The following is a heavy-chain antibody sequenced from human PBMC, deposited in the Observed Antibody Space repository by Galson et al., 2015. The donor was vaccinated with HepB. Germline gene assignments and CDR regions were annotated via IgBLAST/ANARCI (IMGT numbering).Heavy chain of an antibody. CDR1: GFTFSSYS. CDR3: AREGKYYDYVWGSYRYTD. J-gene: IGHJ4*02. D-gene: IGHD3-16*02. V-gene: IGHV3-48*02. Sequence: SLRLSCAASGFTFSSYSMNWVRQAPGKGLEWVSYISSSSSTIYYADSVKGRFTISRDNAKNSLYLQMNSLRDEDTAVYYCAREGKYYDYVWGSYRYTDWGQGTLVTVSS. CDR2: ISSSSSTI.